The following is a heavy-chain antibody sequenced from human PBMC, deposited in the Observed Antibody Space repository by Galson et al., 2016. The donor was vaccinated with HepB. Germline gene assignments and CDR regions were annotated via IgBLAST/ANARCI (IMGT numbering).Heavy chain of an antibody. CDR2: INANGGVT. Sequence: SLRLSCAASGFTFSNYAMSWVRQAPGKGLEWVSFINANGGVTQYADSVRGRFTISRDTSMSTVYLQMNSLRGEDTALYYCAKIFWLDGGSAIFGHWGQGTLVTVSS. D-gene: IGHD1-26*01. CDR1: GFTFSNYA. CDR3: AKIFWLDGGSAIFGH. J-gene: IGHJ4*02. V-gene: IGHV3-23*01.